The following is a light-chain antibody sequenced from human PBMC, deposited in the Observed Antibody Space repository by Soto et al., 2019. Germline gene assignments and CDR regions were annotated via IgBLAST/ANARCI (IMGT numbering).Light chain of an antibody. CDR3: QQLNTYPVT. V-gene: IGKV1-5*03. Sequence: DIQMTQSPSTLSGSVGDRVTITCRASQTISSWLAWYQQKPGKAPKLLIYKASTLKSGVPSRFSSSGSGTEFTLTIGSLQPEDFAAYYCQQLNTYPVTFGQGTRLEIK. CDR2: KAS. CDR1: QTISSW. J-gene: IGKJ5*01.